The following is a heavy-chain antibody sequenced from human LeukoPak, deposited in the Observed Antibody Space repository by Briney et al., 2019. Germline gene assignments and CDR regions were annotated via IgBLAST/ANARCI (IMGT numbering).Heavy chain of an antibody. D-gene: IGHD4-17*01. CDR3: ARQGLRLTSDY. CDR2: IYYRGST. CDR1: RRSISISNYY. J-gene: IGHJ4*02. Sequence: SETLSLTCTVSRRSISISNYYWGWIRQPPGKGLEWIGAIYYRGSTYYNPSLKSRVTMSVDTSTNQFSLKLSSVTAADTAMYYCARQGLRLTSDYWGQGTLVTVSS. V-gene: IGHV4-39*01.